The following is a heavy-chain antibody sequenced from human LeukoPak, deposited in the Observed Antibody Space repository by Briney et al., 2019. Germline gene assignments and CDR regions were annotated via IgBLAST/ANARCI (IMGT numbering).Heavy chain of an antibody. CDR3: ALASGSYSYYYYGMDV. V-gene: IGHV1-69*13. CDR2: IIPIFGTA. Sequence: SVKVSCKASGGTFISYAISWVRQAPGQGLEWMGGIIPIFGTANCAQKFQGRVTITADESTSTAYMELSSLRSEDTAVYYCALASGSYSYYYYGMDVWGQGTTVTVSS. CDR1: GGTFISYA. D-gene: IGHD1-26*01. J-gene: IGHJ6*02.